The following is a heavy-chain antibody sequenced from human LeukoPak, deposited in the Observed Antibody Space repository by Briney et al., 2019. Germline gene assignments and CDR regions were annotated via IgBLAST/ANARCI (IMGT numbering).Heavy chain of an antibody. Sequence: GGSLRLSCAASGFTVSSNYMSWYRQAPGKGLEWVGFIRRKVYGGTAEYAASVKGRFTISRDDSKSIAYLQMDSLKIEDSAVYYCTRGQGLYYWGQGTLVIVSS. CDR2: IRRKVYGGTA. CDR1: GFTVSSNY. J-gene: IGHJ4*02. CDR3: TRGQGLYY. D-gene: IGHD3/OR15-3a*01. V-gene: IGHV3-49*03.